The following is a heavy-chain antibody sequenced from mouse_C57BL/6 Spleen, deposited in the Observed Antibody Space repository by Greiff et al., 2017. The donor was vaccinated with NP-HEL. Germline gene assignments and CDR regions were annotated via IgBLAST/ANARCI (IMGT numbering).Heavy chain of an antibody. V-gene: IGHV14-4*01. Sequence: VQLQQSGAELVRPGASVKLSCTASGFNIKDDYMHWVKQRPEQGLEWIGWIDPENGDTEYASKFQGKATITADTSSNTAYLQLSSLTSEDTSFYDCTSTDCDYWGQGTTLTVSS. D-gene: IGHD1-1*01. CDR2: IDPENGDT. CDR3: TSTDCDY. CDR1: GFNIKDDY. J-gene: IGHJ2*01.